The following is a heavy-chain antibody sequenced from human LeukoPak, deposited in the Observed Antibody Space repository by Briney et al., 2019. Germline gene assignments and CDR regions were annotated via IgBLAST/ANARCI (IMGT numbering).Heavy chain of an antibody. Sequence: SETLSLTCTVSGGSISSYYWSWIRQPPGKGLEWIGYIYTSGSTNYNPSLKSRVTISVDTSKNQFSLKLSSVTAADTAVYYCARSYSGSFDYWGQGTLVTVSS. V-gene: IGHV4-4*09. D-gene: IGHD1-26*01. J-gene: IGHJ4*02. CDR2: IYTSGST. CDR1: GGSISSYY. CDR3: ARSYSGSFDY.